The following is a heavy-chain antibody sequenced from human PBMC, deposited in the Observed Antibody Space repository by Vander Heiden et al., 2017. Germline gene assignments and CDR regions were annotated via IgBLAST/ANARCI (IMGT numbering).Heavy chain of an antibody. D-gene: IGHD1-26*01. J-gene: IGHJ4*02. CDR3: ASRAPWEPINY. V-gene: IGHV4-39*01. Sequence: QLQLQESGPGLVKPSETLSLTCTVSGGSISSSSYYWGWIRQPPGKGLEWIGSIYYSGSTYDNPSLKSRVTISVDTAKNQFSMKMSSVTAADTAVYYGASRAPWEPINYWGQGTLVTVYS. CDR2: IYYSGST. CDR1: GGSISSSSYY.